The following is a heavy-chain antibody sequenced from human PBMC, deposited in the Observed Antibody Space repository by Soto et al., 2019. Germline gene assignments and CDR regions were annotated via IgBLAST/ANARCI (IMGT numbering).Heavy chain of an antibody. J-gene: IGHJ6*02. CDR1: GGTFSSYA. V-gene: IGHV1-69*12. Sequence: QVQLVQSGAEVKKPGSSVKVSCKASGGTFSSYAISWVRQAPGQGLEWMGGIIPIFGTANYAQKCQGRVTITAEESTNTAYMELSSLRSEDTAVYYCARGSRRFLEWLPYYYGMDVWGQGTTVTVSS. D-gene: IGHD3-3*01. CDR2: IIPIFGTA. CDR3: ARGSRRFLEWLPYYYGMDV.